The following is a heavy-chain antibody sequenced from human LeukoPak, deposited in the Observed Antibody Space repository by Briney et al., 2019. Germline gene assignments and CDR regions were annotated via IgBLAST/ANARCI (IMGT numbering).Heavy chain of an antibody. CDR1: GFTFSTFA. V-gene: IGHV3-23*01. CDR2: IGPESGDI. CDR3: AKYCGGGCFRNFDS. Sequence: GGSLRLSCAASGFTFSTFAVAWVRQAPGRGLEWVSVIGPESGDIRYSDSVKGRFTISRDNSKSTLFLQMNSLRADDTALYYCAKYCGGGCFRNFDSWGQGTLVTVSS. J-gene: IGHJ4*02. D-gene: IGHD2-21*02.